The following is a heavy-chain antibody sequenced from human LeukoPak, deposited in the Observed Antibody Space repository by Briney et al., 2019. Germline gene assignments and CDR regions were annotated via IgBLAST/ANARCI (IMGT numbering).Heavy chain of an antibody. V-gene: IGHV1-46*01. CDR3: ARAREAVAGTVGPGNNWFDP. J-gene: IGHJ5*02. Sequence: ASVKVSCKASGYTFTSYYMHWVRQAPGQGLEWMGIINPSGGSTSYAQKFQGRVTMTRNTSISTAYMELSSLRSEDTAVYYCARAREAVAGTVGPGNNWFDPWGQGTLVTVSS. CDR2: INPSGGST. D-gene: IGHD6-19*01. CDR1: GYTFTSYY.